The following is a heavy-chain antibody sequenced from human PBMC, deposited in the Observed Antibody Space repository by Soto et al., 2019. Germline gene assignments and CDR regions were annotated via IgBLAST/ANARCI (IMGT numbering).Heavy chain of an antibody. V-gene: IGHV1-8*01. Sequence: YAQKLQGRVTMTRNTSISTAYMELSSLRSEDTAVYSCARYVAAAGGGMDFWGQGTTVTVSS. J-gene: IGHJ6*02. D-gene: IGHD6-13*01. CDR3: ARYVAAAGGGMDF.